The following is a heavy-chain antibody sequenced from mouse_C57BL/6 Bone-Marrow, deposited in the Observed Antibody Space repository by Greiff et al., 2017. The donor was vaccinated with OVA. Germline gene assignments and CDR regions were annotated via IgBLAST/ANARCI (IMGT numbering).Heavy chain of an antibody. V-gene: IGHV6-6*01. D-gene: IGHD2-1*01. CDR1: GFTFSDAW. CDR2: IRNKANNHAT. CDR3: TGYYGNPFGY. J-gene: IGHJ2*01. Sequence: DVMLVESGGGLVQPGGSMKLSCAASGFTFSDAWMDWVRQSPEKGLEWVAEIRNKANNHATYYAESVKGRFTISRDDSKSSVYLQMNSLRAEDTGIYYCTGYYGNPFGYWGQGTTLTVSS.